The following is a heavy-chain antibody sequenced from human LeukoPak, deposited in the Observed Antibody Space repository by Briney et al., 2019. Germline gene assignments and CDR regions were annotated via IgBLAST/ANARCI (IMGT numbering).Heavy chain of an antibody. V-gene: IGHV1-2*02. CDR3: ASYPYYYGSGSSEWFDP. Sequence: ASVKVSCKVSGYTFTGYYMHWVRQAPGQGLEWMGWINPNSGGTNYAQKFQGRVTMTGDTSISTAYMELSRLRSDDTAVYYCASYPYYYGSGSSEWFDPWGQGTLVTVSS. J-gene: IGHJ5*02. CDR1: GYTFTGYY. D-gene: IGHD3-10*01. CDR2: INPNSGGT.